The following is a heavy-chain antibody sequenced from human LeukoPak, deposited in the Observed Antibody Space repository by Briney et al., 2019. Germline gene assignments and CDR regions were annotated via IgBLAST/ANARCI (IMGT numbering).Heavy chain of an antibody. CDR3: ARGEYNYYDSSAYYYYFDC. Sequence: GGSLRLSCAASGFTLSSYSMNWVRQAPGKGLEWVSSISRSSAYIYYADSVKGRFTISRDNAKNSLYLQMNSLSAEDTALYYCARGEYNYYDSSAYYYYFDCWGQGTLVTVSS. CDR1: GFTLSSYS. V-gene: IGHV3-21*04. D-gene: IGHD3-22*01. CDR2: ISRSSAYI. J-gene: IGHJ4*02.